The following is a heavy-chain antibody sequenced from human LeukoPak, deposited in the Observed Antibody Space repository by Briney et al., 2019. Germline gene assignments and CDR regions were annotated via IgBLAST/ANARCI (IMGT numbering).Heavy chain of an antibody. CDR3: TTELYGGPHK. Sequence: GGSLRLSRAASGFIFCNAWMSWVRQAPGKGLEWIGRTISKANGGATQYAAPVKGRFTISRDESKTTLYLQMNSLKTEDTAVYYCTTELYGGPHKWGQGTRVTVSS. D-gene: IGHD3-10*01. CDR1: GFIFCNAW. CDR2: TISKANGGAT. J-gene: IGHJ4*02. V-gene: IGHV3-15*01.